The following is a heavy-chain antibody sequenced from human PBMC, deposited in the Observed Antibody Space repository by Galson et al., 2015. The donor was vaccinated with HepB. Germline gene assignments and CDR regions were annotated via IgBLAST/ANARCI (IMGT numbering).Heavy chain of an antibody. CDR1: GFTFSSYG. Sequence: SLRLSCAASGFTFSSYGMHWVRQAPGKGLEWVAVISYDGSNKYYADSVKGRFTISRDNAKKSLYLQMNSLRAEDTAIYYCARKAVAGWWSSDRGLYWYFEYWGQRTVVTVSS. V-gene: IGHV3-30*03. J-gene: IGHJ4*02. CDR3: ARKAVAGWWSSDRGLYWYFEY. D-gene: IGHD6-19*01. CDR2: ISYDGSNK.